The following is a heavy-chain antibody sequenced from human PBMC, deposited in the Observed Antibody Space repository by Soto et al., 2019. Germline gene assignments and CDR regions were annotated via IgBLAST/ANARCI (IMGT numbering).Heavy chain of an antibody. Sequence: GASLKISCKGSGYSFTSYWISWVRQMPGKGLEWMGRIDPSDSYTNYSPSFQGHVTISADKSISTAYLQWSSLKASDTAMYYCARHLPPLLYYGMDVWGQGTTVTVSS. CDR2: IDPSDSYT. D-gene: IGHD2-15*01. CDR1: GYSFTSYW. J-gene: IGHJ6*02. CDR3: ARHLPPLLYYGMDV. V-gene: IGHV5-10-1*01.